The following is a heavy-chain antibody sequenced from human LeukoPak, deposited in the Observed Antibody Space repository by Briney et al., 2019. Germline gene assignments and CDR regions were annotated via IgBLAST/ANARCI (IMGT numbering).Heavy chain of an antibody. D-gene: IGHD3-10*01. Sequence: GGSLRLSCAASGFTFNSHSMNWVRQAPGKGLEWVSYISSSGSTIYYADSAKGRFTISRDNAKNSVYLQMNSLRDEDTAVYYCARDGSGSYMVYWGQGTLVTVSS. J-gene: IGHJ4*02. V-gene: IGHV3-48*02. CDR3: ARDGSGSYMVY. CDR1: GFTFNSHS. CDR2: ISSSGSTI.